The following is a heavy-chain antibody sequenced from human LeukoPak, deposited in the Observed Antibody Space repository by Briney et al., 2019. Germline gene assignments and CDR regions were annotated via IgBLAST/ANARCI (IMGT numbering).Heavy chain of an antibody. CDR2: INPNSGGT. CDR3: ARAPGGTGTTQGYFDY. CDR1: GYTFTGYY. J-gene: IGHJ4*02. D-gene: IGHD1-1*01. V-gene: IGHV1-2*02. Sequence: ASVKVSCKSSGYTFTGYYMHWVRQAPGQGLEWMGWINPNSGGTNYAQKFQGRVTMTRDTSISTAYMELSRLRSDDTAVYYCARAPGGTGTTQGYFDYWGQGTLVTVSS.